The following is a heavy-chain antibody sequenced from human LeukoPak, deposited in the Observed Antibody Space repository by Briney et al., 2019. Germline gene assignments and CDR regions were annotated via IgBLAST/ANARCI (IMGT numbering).Heavy chain of an antibody. CDR3: AGGTVLGELSPFDY. D-gene: IGHD3-10*02. CDR2: INPNSGGT. CDR1: GYTFTGYY. Sequence: ASVKVSCKASGYTFTGYYMHWVRQAPGQGLEWMGRINPNSGGTNYAQKFQGRVTLTRDTSISTAYMELSRLRYDPTAVHYSAGGTVLGELSPFDYWSQGNLDSVSS. J-gene: IGHJ4*02. V-gene: IGHV1-2*06.